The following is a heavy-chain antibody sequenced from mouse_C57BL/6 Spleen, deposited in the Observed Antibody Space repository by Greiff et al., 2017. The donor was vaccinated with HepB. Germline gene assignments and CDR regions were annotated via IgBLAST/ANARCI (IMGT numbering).Heavy chain of an antibody. Sequence: EVQGVESGGGLVKPGGSLKLSCAASGFTFSSYAMSWVRQTPEKRLEWVATISDGGSYTYYPDNVKGRFTISRDNAKNNLYLQRSHLKSEDTAMYYCARKGNGYYVYFDYWGQGTTLTVSS. J-gene: IGHJ2*01. CDR3: ARKGNGYYVYFDY. D-gene: IGHD2-3*01. CDR2: ISDGGSYT. V-gene: IGHV5-4*01. CDR1: GFTFSSYA.